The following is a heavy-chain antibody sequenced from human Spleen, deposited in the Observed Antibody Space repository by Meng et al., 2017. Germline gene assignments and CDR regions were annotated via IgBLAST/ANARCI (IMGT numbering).Heavy chain of an antibody. D-gene: IGHD1-26*01. Sequence: GGSLRLSCASSGFSISLNYMTWVRQAPGKGLEWVSDISDNGGSTYYADSVKGRFTISRDNSKNTLYLQMNSLRGEDTAVYYCARPKVGANFYWGQGALVTVSS. J-gene: IGHJ4*02. CDR2: ISDNGGST. CDR3: ARPKVGANFY. CDR1: GFSISLNY. V-gene: IGHV3-23*01.